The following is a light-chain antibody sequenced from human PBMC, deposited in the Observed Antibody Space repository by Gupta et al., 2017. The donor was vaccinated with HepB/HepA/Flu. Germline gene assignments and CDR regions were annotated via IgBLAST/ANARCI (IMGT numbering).Light chain of an antibody. CDR3: QQYSSSRT. CDR2: DAS. CDR1: QSVGSNY. Sequence: VLTQSPGTLSLSPGERATLSCRASQSVGSNYLAWYQQKPGQAPRLLIYDASRRATGISDRFSGSGSGTDFTLTISRLEPEDFAVYYCQQYSSSRTFGQGTKVEIK. J-gene: IGKJ1*01. V-gene: IGKV3-20*01.